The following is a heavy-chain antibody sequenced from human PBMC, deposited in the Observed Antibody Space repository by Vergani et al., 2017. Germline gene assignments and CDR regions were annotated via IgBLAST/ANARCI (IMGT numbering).Heavy chain of an antibody. CDR1: FFSFLFSY. CDR3: ASNVGRAYYDFWSGPYY. CDR2: INHSGST. Sequence: GALLFKTSSPLSLPFSLSFFSFLFSYFLFLRHPPGKGLEWIGEINHSGSTNYNPSLKSRVTISVDTSKNQFSLKLSSVTAADTAVYYCASNVGRAYYDFWSGPYYWGQGSLVTVSS. V-gene: IGHV4-34*01. D-gene: IGHD3-3*01. J-gene: IGHJ4*02.